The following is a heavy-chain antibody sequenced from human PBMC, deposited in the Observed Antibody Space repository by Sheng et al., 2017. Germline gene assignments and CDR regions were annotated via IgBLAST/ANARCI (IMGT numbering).Heavy chain of an antibody. V-gene: IGHV4-38-2*02. CDR2: IYHSGST. D-gene: IGHD4-17*01. CDR1: GYSISSGYY. CDR3: AREVTTVDY. J-gene: IGHJ4*02. Sequence: QVQLQESGPGLVKPSETLSLTCTVSGYSISSGYYWGWIRQPPGKGLEWIGSIYHSGSTYYNPSLKSRVTISVDTSKNQFSLKLSSVTAADTAVYYCAREVTTVDYWGQGTLVTGLL.